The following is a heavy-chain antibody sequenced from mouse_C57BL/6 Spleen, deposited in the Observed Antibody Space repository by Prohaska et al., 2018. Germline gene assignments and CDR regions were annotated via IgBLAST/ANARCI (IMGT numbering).Heavy chain of an antibody. D-gene: IGHD2-1*01. CDR2: IYPNNGGT. CDR3: ARGGYYGKYGGYYYDMDY. V-gene: IGHV1-26*01. Sequence: HGKSVLWLRDIYPNNGGTSYNQKLKGKATLTVDKSSSTAYMELRSLTSEDCAVYYCARGGYYGKYGGYYYDMDYWGKGTSVTVSS. J-gene: IGHJ4*01.